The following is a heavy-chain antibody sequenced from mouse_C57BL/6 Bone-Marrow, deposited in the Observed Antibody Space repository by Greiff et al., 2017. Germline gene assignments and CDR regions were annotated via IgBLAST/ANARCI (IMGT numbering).Heavy chain of an antibody. V-gene: IGHV14-4*01. CDR2: LDPEIGDT. J-gene: IGHJ2*01. CDR3: SSFDGTYFDF. CDR1: GFTIQDDY. Sequence: EVQLQQSGAELVRPGASVKLSCTASGFTIQDDYIHWVKQRPEQGLAWIGWLDPEIGDTQYASKFQGKSTIPSDTSSNTAYLPLSSLTSEDSAVYYCSSFDGTYFDFWGQGTPLTVAS. D-gene: IGHD2-3*01.